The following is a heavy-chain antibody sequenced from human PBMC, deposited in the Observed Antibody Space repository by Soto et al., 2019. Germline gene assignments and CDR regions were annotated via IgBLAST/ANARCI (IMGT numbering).Heavy chain of an antibody. V-gene: IGHV3-23*01. D-gene: IGHD2-15*01. CDR3: AKGVTGSSYSAAQH. J-gene: IGHJ1*01. CDR1: GFTFNSYA. CDR2: ISDSGGAS. Sequence: GGSLRLSCAASGFTFNSYAMTWVRQAPGKGLEWVSIISDSGGASYIADSVKGRLSISRDSSKNTVYLQMNSLRAEDTAVYYCAKGVTGSSYSAAQHWGQGTLVTVSS.